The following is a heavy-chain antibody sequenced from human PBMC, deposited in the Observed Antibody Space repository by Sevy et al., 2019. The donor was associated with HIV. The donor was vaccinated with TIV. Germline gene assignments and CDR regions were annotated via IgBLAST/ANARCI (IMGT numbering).Heavy chain of an antibody. CDR3: ARDMLGYCSSTSCYAEGYFDY. D-gene: IGHD2-2*01. V-gene: IGHV4-59*01. CDR2: TYYSGST. Sequence: SETLSLTCTVSGGSISSYYWSWIRQPPGKGLEWIGYTYYSGSTNYNPSLKSRVTISVDTSKNQFSLKLSSVTAADTAVYYCARDMLGYCSSTSCYAEGYFDYWGQGTLVTVSS. CDR1: GGSISSYY. J-gene: IGHJ4*02.